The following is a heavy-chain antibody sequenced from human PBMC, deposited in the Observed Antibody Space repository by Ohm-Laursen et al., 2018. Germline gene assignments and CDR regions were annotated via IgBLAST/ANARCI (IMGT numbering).Heavy chain of an antibody. CDR2: IGSSGSTT. Sequence: SLRLSCAASGFTFTDYYISWIRQAQGKGLEWVSYIGSSGSTTYYDDSVKDRFTISRDNAKNSLYLQMNSLRAEDTAVYYCARDGSRYCSSKSCYSGYYYYGMDVWGQGTTVTVSS. CDR1: GFTFTDYY. J-gene: IGHJ6*02. D-gene: IGHD2-2*02. V-gene: IGHV3-11*01. CDR3: ARDGSRYCSSKSCYSGYYYYGMDV.